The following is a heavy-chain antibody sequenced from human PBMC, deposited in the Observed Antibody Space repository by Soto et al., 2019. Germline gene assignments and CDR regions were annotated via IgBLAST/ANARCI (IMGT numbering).Heavy chain of an antibody. J-gene: IGHJ4*02. V-gene: IGHV3-48*01. Sequence: PGGSLRLSCAASGFTFSSYSMNWVRQAPGKGLEWVSYISSSSSTIYYADSVKGRFTISRDNAKNSLYLQMNSLRAEDTAVYYCARGFSNTYYYDSSGYYLAYWGQGTLVTVSS. CDR3: ARGFSNTYYYDSSGYYLAY. CDR2: ISSSSSTI. CDR1: GFTFSSYS. D-gene: IGHD3-22*01.